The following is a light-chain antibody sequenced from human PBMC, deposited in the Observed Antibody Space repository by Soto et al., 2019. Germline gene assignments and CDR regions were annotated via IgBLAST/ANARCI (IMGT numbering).Light chain of an antibody. CDR1: QSVSSTY. CDR3: QQYNSYSYT. CDR2: GVS. Sequence: EVVLTQSPGTLSLSPGERVTLSCRASQSVSSTYLAWYQQKPGQAPRLLIYGVSSRATGIPDRFSGSGSGTDFTLTISRLEPEDFAVYYCQQYNSYSYTFGQGTKLEIK. V-gene: IGKV3-20*01. J-gene: IGKJ2*01.